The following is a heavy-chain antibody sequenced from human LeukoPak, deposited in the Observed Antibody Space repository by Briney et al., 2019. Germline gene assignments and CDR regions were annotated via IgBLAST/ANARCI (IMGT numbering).Heavy chain of an antibody. CDR1: GFTFSTYD. D-gene: IGHD6-19*01. V-gene: IGHV3-23*01. J-gene: IGHJ4*02. CDR3: ARVSWFHVSSGSDY. Sequence: GGSLRLSCAASGFTFSTYDMSWVRQAPGKGLEWVSASSGSGGSTYYADSVKGRFTISRDNSKNTLYLQMNSLRAEDTAVYYCARVSWFHVSSGSDYWDQGTLVTVSS. CDR2: SSGSGGST.